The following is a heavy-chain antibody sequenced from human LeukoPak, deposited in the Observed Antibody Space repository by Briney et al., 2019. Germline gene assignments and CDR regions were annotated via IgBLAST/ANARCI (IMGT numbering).Heavy chain of an antibody. D-gene: IGHD3-3*01. CDR1: GGSFSGYY. Sequence: SETLSLTCAVYGGSFSGYYWSWIRQPPGKGLEWIGEINHSGSTNYNPSLKSRVTISVDTSKNQISLKLSSVTAADTAVYYCASGPIFGVVVDYWGQGTLVTVSS. J-gene: IGHJ4*02. CDR3: ASGPIFGVVVDY. CDR2: INHSGST. V-gene: IGHV4-34*01.